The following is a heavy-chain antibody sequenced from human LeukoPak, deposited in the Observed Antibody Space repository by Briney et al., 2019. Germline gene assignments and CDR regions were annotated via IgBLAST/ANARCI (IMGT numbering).Heavy chain of an antibody. J-gene: IGHJ4*02. V-gene: IGHV3-7*01. D-gene: IGHD5-12*01. CDR2: IKQDGSEK. CDR3: AREGRVSGYDFDC. Sequence: GGSLRLSCEASGFTFTKYWMTWVRQAPGKGLDWVANIKQDGSEKFYVDSVKGRFTISRDNAKNTLYLQMNSLRVEDTAVYYCAREGRVSGYDFDCWGQGTLVTVSS. CDR1: GFTFTKYW.